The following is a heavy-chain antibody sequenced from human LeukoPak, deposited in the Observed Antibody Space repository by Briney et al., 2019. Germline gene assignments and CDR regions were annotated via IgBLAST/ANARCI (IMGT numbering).Heavy chain of an antibody. CDR2: IYYSGST. Sequence: SSETLSLTCTVSGGSISSSSYYWGWIRQPPGKGLEWIGSIYYSGSTYYNPSLKSRVTISVDTSKNQFSLKLSSVTAADTAVYYCARQGVYVTIFDYWGQGTLVTVSS. J-gene: IGHJ4*02. D-gene: IGHD3-10*01. CDR1: GGSISSSSYY. V-gene: IGHV4-39*01. CDR3: ARQGVYVTIFDY.